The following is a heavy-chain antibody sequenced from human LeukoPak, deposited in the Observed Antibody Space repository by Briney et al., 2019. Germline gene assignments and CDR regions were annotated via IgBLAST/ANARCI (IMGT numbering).Heavy chain of an antibody. J-gene: IGHJ4*02. CDR1: GFTFSSYW. V-gene: IGHV3-74*01. CDR2: INSDGSST. CDR3: AKETTVAGFYPYFDY. D-gene: IGHD6-19*01. Sequence: GGSLRLSCAASGFTFSSYWMHWVRQAPGKGLVWVSRINSDGSSTSYADSVQGRCTISRDNAKNTLYLQMNSLRAEDTAVYYCAKETTVAGFYPYFDYWGQGTLVTVSS.